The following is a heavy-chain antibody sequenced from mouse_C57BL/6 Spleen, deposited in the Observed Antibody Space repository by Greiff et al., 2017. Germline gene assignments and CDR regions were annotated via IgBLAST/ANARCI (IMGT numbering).Heavy chain of an antibody. CDR2: INYDGSST. D-gene: IGHD1-1*01. CDR3: AREGDYYGSSSDWYFDV. CDR1: GFTFSDYY. J-gene: IGHJ1*03. V-gene: IGHV5-16*01. Sequence: EVQRVESEGGLVQPGSSMKLSCTASGFTFSDYYMAWVRQVPEKGLEWVANINYDGSSTYYLDSLKSRFIISRDNAKNILYLQMSSLKSEDTATYYCAREGDYYGSSSDWYFDVWGTGTTVTVSS.